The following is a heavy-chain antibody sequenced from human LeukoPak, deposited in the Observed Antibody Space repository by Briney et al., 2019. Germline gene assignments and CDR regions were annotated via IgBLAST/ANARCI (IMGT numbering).Heavy chain of an antibody. CDR2: IYPGDSDA. CDR3: ARSATPAAFIFFQH. V-gene: IGHV5-51*01. CDR1: GYSPTTWW. Sequence: HGESLKISCKASGYSPTTWWIGWVRQMPGKGLEWMGIIYPGDSDARYSPSFRGHVTISADKSISTAYLQWSSLEASDSAMYYCARSATPAAFIFFQHWGQGTLVTVSS. D-gene: IGHD3-16*02. J-gene: IGHJ1*01.